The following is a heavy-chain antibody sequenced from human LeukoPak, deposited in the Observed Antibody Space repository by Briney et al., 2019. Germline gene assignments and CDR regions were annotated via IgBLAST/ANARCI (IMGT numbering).Heavy chain of an antibody. D-gene: IGHD6-19*01. Sequence: SETLSPTCAVYGGSFSGYYWSWIRQPPGKGLEWIGEINHSGSTNYNPSLKSRVTISVDTSKNQFSLKLSSVTAADTAVYYCARVGYSSGWYLDYWGQGTLVTVSS. CDR2: INHSGST. CDR1: GGSFSGYY. V-gene: IGHV4-34*01. CDR3: ARVGYSSGWYLDY. J-gene: IGHJ4*02.